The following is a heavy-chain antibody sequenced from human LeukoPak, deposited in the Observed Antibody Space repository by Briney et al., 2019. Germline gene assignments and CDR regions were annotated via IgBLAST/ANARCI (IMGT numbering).Heavy chain of an antibody. D-gene: IGHD5-18*01. CDR3: ARAKSYSYGLDY. V-gene: IGHV4-59*01. J-gene: IGHJ4*02. Sequence: PSETLSLTCTVSGGSISSYDWSWIRQPPGKGLEWIGYIYYSGSTNYNPSPMSRVTISVDTSKNQFSLKLSSVTAADTAVYYCARAKSYSYGLDYWGQGTLVTVSS. CDR1: GGSISSYD. CDR2: IYYSGST.